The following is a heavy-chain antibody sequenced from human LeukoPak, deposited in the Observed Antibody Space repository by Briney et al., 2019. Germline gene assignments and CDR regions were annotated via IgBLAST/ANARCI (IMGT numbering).Heavy chain of an antibody. J-gene: IGHJ4*02. CDR1: GFTFSSYA. Sequence: PGGSLRLSCAASGFTFSSYAIHWVRQAPGKGLEWVAVISHDGSNKNYADSVKGRFTVSRDNSKNTLYLQMNSLRGEDTAVYYCARAPGSSTSWSYFDFWGQGTLVTVSP. D-gene: IGHD6-13*01. CDR3: ARAPGSSTSWSYFDF. CDR2: ISHDGSNK. V-gene: IGHV3-30-3*01.